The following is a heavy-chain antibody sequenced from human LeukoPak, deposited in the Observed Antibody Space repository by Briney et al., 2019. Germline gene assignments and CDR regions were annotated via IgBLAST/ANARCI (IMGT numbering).Heavy chain of an antibody. Sequence: PGGSLRLSCAASGFTFSSYSMNWVRQAPGKGLEWVSYIGTSASTKYYADSVKGRFTISRDNAKNSLYLQMNTLGAEDTAVYYCARVGSLAAAGTPDYWGQGTLVTVSS. CDR2: IGTSASTK. CDR3: ARVGSLAAAGTPDY. V-gene: IGHV3-48*04. J-gene: IGHJ4*02. D-gene: IGHD6-13*01. CDR1: GFTFSSYS.